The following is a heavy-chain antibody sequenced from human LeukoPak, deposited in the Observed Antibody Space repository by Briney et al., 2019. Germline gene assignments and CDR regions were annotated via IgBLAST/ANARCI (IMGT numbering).Heavy chain of an antibody. CDR1: GYTFTGYY. CDR3: ARDPSGDYAMFDY. Sequence: ASVKVSCKASGYTFTGYYMHWVRQAPGQGLEWMGWINPNSGGTNYAQKFQGRVTMTRDTSISTAYMELSSLRSEDTAVYYCARDPSGDYAMFDYWGQGTLVTVSS. D-gene: IGHD4-17*01. J-gene: IGHJ4*02. CDR2: INPNSGGT. V-gene: IGHV1-2*02.